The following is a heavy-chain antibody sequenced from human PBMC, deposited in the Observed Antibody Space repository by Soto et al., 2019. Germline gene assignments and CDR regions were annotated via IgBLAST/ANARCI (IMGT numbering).Heavy chain of an antibody. D-gene: IGHD3-9*01. CDR3: SRCRFDTLTGTRLSDY. Sequence: PSETLSLTCAVYGGSFSAYYWTWIRQPPGKGLEWIGEINHSGTTEYNPSLKSRVTISVDTSKNQFPLTLNSITAEDTAVYYCSRCRFDTLTGTRLSDYWAQGNVVTVSS. CDR2: INHSGTT. CDR1: GGSFSAYY. V-gene: IGHV4-34*01. J-gene: IGHJ4*02.